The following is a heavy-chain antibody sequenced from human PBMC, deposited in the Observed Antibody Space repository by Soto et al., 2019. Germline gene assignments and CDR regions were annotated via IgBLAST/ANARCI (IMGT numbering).Heavy chain of an antibody. CDR1: GGSISSGDYY. Sequence: SETLSLTCTVSGGSISSGDYYWSWIRQPPGKGLEWIGYIYYSGSTFYNPSLKNRVTISLDTSKIQFSLKLSSVTAADTAVYYCVREGGDNWLDPWGQGTLVTVSS. CDR2: IYYSGST. V-gene: IGHV4-30-4*01. D-gene: IGHD3-16*01. J-gene: IGHJ5*02. CDR3: VREGGDNWLDP.